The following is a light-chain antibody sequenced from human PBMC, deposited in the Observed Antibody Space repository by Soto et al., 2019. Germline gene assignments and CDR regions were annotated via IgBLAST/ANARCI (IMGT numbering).Light chain of an antibody. CDR3: QQSYSTPELT. Sequence: IQMTQAPSSLSASVVDGCAITCRARQTIMTYFNLYQLKPGKAPKLLVYAASSLQSGVPSRFSGSGSGTDFTLPISSLQPEDFATYYCQQSYSTPELTFGQGTRLEIK. CDR1: QTIMTY. V-gene: IGKV1-39*01. CDR2: AAS. J-gene: IGKJ5*01.